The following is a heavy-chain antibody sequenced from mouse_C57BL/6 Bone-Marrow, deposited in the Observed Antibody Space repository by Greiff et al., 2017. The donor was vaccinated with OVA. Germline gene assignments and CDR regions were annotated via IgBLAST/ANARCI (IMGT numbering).Heavy chain of an antibody. Sequence: VQLQQSGAELARPGASVKLSCKASGYTFTSYGISWVKQRTGQGLEWIGEIYPRSGNTYYNEKFKGKATLTADKSSSTAYMELRSLTSEDSAVYFCARHASEGFAYWGQGTLVTVSA. J-gene: IGHJ3*01. V-gene: IGHV1-81*01. D-gene: IGHD6-1*01. CDR1: GYTFTSYG. CDR3: ARHASEGFAY. CDR2: IYPRSGNT.